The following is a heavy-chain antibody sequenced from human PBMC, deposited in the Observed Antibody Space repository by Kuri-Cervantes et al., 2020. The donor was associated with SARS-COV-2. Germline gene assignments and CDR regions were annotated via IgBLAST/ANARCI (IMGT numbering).Heavy chain of an antibody. CDR3: AKSYSSTYLDY. V-gene: IGHV3-53*01. CDR2: IYSGGST. D-gene: IGHD4-11*01. Sequence: GESLKISCAASGFTVSSNYMSWVRQAPGKGLEWVSVIYSGGSTYYADSVKGRFTISSDRSKSTIYPQMTGLRADDTATYYCAKSYSSTYLDYWGQGTLVTVSS. J-gene: IGHJ4*02. CDR1: GFTVSSNY.